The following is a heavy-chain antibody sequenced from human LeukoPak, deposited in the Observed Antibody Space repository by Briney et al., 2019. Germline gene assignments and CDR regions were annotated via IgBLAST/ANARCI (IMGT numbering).Heavy chain of an antibody. CDR2: IYYSGST. D-gene: IGHD3-10*01. J-gene: IGHJ4*02. CDR1: GGSISSSSYY. CDR3: ARRRYYGSGSLYFDY. V-gene: IGHV4-39*01. Sequence: PLETLSLTCTVSGGSISSSSYYWGWIRQPPGKGLEWIGSIYYSGSTYYNPSLKSRVTISVDTSKNQFSLKLSSVTAADTAVYYCARRRYYGSGSLYFDYWGQGTLVTVSS.